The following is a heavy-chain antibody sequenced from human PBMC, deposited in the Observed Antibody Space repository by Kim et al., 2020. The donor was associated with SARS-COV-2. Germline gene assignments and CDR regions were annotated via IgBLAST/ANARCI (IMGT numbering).Heavy chain of an antibody. CDR2: IYWDDEK. D-gene: IGHD3-3*01. J-gene: IGHJ5*02. CDR1: GFSLSTTGVA. Sequence: SGPTLVNPTQTLTLTCTFSGFSLSTTGVAVGWIRQPPGKALEWLALIYWDDEKYYSPSLKSRLTIFKDTSKNQVVLTLTNMDPVDTGTYYCAHRSYDDTLFYSYNWFDPWGQGTLVTVSS. V-gene: IGHV2-5*02. CDR3: AHRSYDDTLFYSYNWFDP.